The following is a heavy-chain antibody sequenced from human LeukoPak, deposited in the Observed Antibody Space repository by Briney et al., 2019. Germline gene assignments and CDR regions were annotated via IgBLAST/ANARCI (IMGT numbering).Heavy chain of an antibody. Sequence: ASAKVSCKASGYTFTSHAMNWVRQAPGQGLEWMGWINTNTGNPTYAQGFTGRFVFSLDTSVSTAYLQISSLKPEDTAVYYCARAGYCSAAGCRLWAYWGQGTLVTVSS. V-gene: IGHV7-4-1*02. CDR2: INTNTGNP. D-gene: IGHD2-15*01. J-gene: IGHJ4*02. CDR1: GYTFTSHA. CDR3: ARAGYCSAAGCRLWAY.